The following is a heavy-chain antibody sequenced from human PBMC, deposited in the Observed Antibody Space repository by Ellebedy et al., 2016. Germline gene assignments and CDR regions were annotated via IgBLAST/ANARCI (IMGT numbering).Heavy chain of an antibody. J-gene: IGHJ4*02. Sequence: GGSLRLXCIVSGFTFTSYSMKWVRQTPGKGLEWVSYISPSSGSTIYYADSVKGRFTISRDNSKNTLYLQMNSLRAEDTAVYYCAKGEVVTAGYYFDYWGQGTLVTVSS. CDR1: GFTFTSYS. V-gene: IGHV3-48*01. D-gene: IGHD2-15*01. CDR3: AKGEVVTAGYYFDY. CDR2: ISPSSGSTI.